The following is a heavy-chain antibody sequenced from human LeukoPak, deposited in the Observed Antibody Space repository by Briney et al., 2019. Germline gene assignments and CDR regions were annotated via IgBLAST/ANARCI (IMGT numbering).Heavy chain of an antibody. J-gene: IGHJ4*02. CDR1: GGTFSSYA. CDR3: ARVGDYGDFVIDY. D-gene: IGHD4-17*01. Sequence: SVKVSCKASGGTFSSYAISWVRQAPGQGLEWMGGIIPIFGTANYAQKFQGRVTITADESTSTAYMELSSLRSEDTAVYYCARVGDYGDFVIDYWGQGTLVTVSS. CDR2: IIPIFGTA. V-gene: IGHV1-69*13.